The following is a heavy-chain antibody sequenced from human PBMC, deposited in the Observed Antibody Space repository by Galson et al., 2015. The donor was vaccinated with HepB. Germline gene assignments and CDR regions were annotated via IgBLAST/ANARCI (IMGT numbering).Heavy chain of an antibody. CDR1: GGSIRNYY. Sequence: LSLTCTVSGGSIRNYYWNWIRQQPAGKGLEWIGRIGISGSTTYNPSLRGRVTLSLDTSKNKVSLKLNSVTAADTAVYICASMGPTVDYWGRGTLVTVSS. V-gene: IGHV4-4*07. CDR2: IGISGST. CDR3: ASMGPTVDY. D-gene: IGHD4-17*01. J-gene: IGHJ4*02.